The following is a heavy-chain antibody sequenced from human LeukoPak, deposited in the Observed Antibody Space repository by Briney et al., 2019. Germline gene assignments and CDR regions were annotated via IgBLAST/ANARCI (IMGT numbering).Heavy chain of an antibody. CDR1: GFTFSSYA. Sequence: GGSLRLSCAASGFTFSSYAMSWVRQAPGKGLEWVSAISGSGGSTYYADSVKGRSTISRDNSRNTLYLQMNSLSADDTAVYYCAKVAHYYGSGSYYEYYFDYWGQGALVTVSS. J-gene: IGHJ4*02. CDR3: AKVAHYYGSGSYYEYYFDY. V-gene: IGHV3-23*01. CDR2: ISGSGGST. D-gene: IGHD3-10*01.